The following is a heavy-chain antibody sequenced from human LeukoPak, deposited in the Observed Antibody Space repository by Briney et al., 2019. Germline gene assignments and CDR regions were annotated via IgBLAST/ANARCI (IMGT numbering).Heavy chain of an antibody. Sequence: GGSLRLSCAASGFTFSVAAMTWVRQAPGKGLEWVSHISSSSSTIYYADSVKGRFTISRDNAKNSLYLQMSSLRDEDTAVYYCARDRGYGDYVGAFDIWGQGTMVTVSS. CDR3: ARDRGYGDYVGAFDI. D-gene: IGHD4-17*01. V-gene: IGHV3-48*02. J-gene: IGHJ3*02. CDR1: GFTFSVAA. CDR2: ISSSSSTI.